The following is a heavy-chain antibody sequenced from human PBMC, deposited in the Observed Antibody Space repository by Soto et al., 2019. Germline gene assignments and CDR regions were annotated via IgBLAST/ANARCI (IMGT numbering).Heavy chain of an antibody. Sequence: SETLSLTCAVYGGSFSGYYWSWTRQPPGKGLEWIGEINHSGSTNYNPSLKSRVTISVDTSKNQFSLKLSSVTAADTAVYYWARGITIFGVVTGRGWFDPWGQGTLVTVSA. CDR1: GGSFSGYY. CDR2: INHSGST. CDR3: ARGITIFGVVTGRGWFDP. J-gene: IGHJ5*02. D-gene: IGHD3-3*01. V-gene: IGHV4-34*01.